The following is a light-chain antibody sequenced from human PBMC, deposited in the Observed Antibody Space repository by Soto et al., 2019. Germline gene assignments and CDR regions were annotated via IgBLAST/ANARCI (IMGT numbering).Light chain of an antibody. Sequence: EIVLTQSPATLSVSPGDRVTLSCRASQSDDINLAWYQQRPGQAPRLLVYGASTKATDMPGRFSGRGSGTEFTLTINNLQSEDFAVYYCQQYRNWPRTFGQGTKVDIK. CDR2: GAS. V-gene: IGKV3-15*01. CDR1: QSDDIN. CDR3: QQYRNWPRT. J-gene: IGKJ1*01.